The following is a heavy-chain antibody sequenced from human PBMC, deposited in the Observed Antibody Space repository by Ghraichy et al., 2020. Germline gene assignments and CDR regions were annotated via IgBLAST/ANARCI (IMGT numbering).Heavy chain of an antibody. CDR3: ARPKLELPNYYYYGMDV. CDR2: INAGNGNT. J-gene: IGHJ6*02. Sequence: ASVKVSCKASGYTFTSYAMHWVRQAPGQRLEWMGWINAGNGNTKYSQKFQGRVTITRDTSASTAYMELSSLRSEDTAVYYCARPKLELPNYYYYGMDVWGQGTTVTVSS. V-gene: IGHV1-3*01. D-gene: IGHD1-7*01. CDR1: GYTFTSYA.